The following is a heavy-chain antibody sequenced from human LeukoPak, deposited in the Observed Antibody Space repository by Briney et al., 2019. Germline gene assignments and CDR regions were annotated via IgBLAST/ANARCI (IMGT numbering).Heavy chain of an antibody. CDR3: ARNYYGGNLPDY. Sequence: SETLSLTCTVSGGSISSSSYYWGWIRQPPGKGLEWIGSIYYSGSTYYNPSLKSRVTISVDTSKNQFSLKLSSVTAADTAVYYCARNYYGGNLPDYWGQGTLVTVSS. CDR2: IYYSGST. V-gene: IGHV4-39*01. CDR1: GGSISSSSYY. D-gene: IGHD4-23*01. J-gene: IGHJ4*02.